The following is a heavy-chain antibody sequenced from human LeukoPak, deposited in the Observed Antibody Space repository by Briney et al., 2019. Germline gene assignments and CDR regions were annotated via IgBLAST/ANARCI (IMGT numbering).Heavy chain of an antibody. CDR1: GGTFSSYA. V-gene: IGHV1-69*04. D-gene: IGHD3-22*01. Sequence: ASVKVSCEASGGTFSSYAISWVRQAPGQGLEWMGRIIPILSIANYAQKFQGRVTITADKSTSTAYMELSSLRSEDTAVYYCARDYYDSRKNFDYWGQGTLVTVSS. CDR3: ARDYYDSRKNFDY. J-gene: IGHJ4*02. CDR2: IIPILSIA.